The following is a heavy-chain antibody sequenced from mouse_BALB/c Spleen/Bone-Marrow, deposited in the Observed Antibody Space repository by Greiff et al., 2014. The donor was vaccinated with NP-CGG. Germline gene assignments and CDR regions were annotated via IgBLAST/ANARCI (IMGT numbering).Heavy chain of an antibody. V-gene: IGHV1-80*01. CDR2: IYPGDGDT. CDR1: GYVFSSYW. Sequence: VQLQQSGAELVRPGSSVKISCKASGYVFSSYWMIWVRQRPGQGLEWIGQIYPGDGDTNYNGKFKGKATLTADKSSSTAYMQLSSLTSEDSAVYFCARSGYGSNYDYWGQGTTLPVSS. D-gene: IGHD1-1*01. J-gene: IGHJ2*01. CDR3: ARSGYGSNYDY.